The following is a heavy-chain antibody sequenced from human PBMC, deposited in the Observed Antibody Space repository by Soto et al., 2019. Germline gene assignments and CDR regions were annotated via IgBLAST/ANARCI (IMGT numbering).Heavy chain of an antibody. CDR1: GFTVSTYT. V-gene: IGHV3-23*01. CDR3: AKVFVFTIREGFDY. J-gene: IGHJ4*02. CDR2: ITGSGDST. Sequence: GGSLRLSCSASGFTVSTYTMGWVRQAPGKGLEWVSAITGSGDSTYYADSVKGRFTVSRDNSKNTLYLQMNSLRAEDTAVYYCAKVFVFTIREGFDYWGLGTLVTVSS. D-gene: IGHD3-3*01.